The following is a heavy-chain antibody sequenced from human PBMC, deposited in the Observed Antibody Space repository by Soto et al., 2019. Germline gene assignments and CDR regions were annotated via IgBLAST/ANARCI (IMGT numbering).Heavy chain of an antibody. J-gene: IGHJ4*02. D-gene: IGHD1-26*01. CDR1: GFTFSSYG. CDR3: AKEKGVSSGSYPTAHFDY. Sequence: GGSLRLSCAASGFTFSSYGMHWVRQAPGKGLEWVAVISYDGSNKYYADSVKGRFTISRDNSKNTLYLQMNSLRAEDTAVYYCAKEKGVSSGSYPTAHFDYWGQGTLVTVSS. CDR2: ISYDGSNK. V-gene: IGHV3-30*18.